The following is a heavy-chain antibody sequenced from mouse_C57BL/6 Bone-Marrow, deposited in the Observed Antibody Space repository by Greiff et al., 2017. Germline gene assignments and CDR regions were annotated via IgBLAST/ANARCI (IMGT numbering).Heavy chain of an antibody. CDR3: TRAPIYYYGSSWYFDV. CDR1: GYTFTDYE. CDR2: IDPETGGT. V-gene: IGHV1-15*01. J-gene: IGHJ1*03. Sequence: QVQLKESGAELVRPGASVTLSCKASGYTFTDYEMHWVKQTPVHGLEWIGAIDPETGGTAYNQKFKGKAILTADKSSSTAYMELRSLTSEDSAVYYCTRAPIYYYGSSWYFDVWGTGTTVTVSS. D-gene: IGHD1-1*01.